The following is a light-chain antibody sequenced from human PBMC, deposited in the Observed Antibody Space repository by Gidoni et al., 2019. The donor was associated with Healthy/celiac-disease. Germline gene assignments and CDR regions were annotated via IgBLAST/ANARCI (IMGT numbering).Light chain of an antibody. V-gene: IGKV1-33*01. J-gene: IGKJ4*01. CDR3: QQYDNLLLT. CDR1: QDMSNY. CDR2: DAS. Sequence: DIQMTQSPSSLSASVGDRVTITCQASQDMSNYLNWYQQKPEKAPKLLIYDASNLETGVPSRFSGSGSGTDFTFTISSLQPEDIATYYCQQYDNLLLTFGGGTKVEIK.